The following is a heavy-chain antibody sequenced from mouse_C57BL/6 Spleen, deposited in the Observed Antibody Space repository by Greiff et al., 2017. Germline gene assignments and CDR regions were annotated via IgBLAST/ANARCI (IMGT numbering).Heavy chain of an antibody. CDR1: GYTFTDYY. D-gene: IGHD4-1*01. Sequence: QVQLQQSGAELVRPGASVKLSCKASGYTFTDYYINWVKQRPGQGLEWIARIYPGSGNTYYNEKFKGKATLTAEKSSSTAYMQLSSLTSEDSAVYFCARGLTGAHYYAMDYWGQGTSVTVSS. CDR2: IYPGSGNT. V-gene: IGHV1-76*01. J-gene: IGHJ4*01. CDR3: ARGLTGAHYYAMDY.